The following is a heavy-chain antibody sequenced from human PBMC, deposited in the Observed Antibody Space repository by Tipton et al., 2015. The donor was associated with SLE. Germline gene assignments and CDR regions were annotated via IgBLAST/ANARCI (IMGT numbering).Heavy chain of an antibody. CDR1: GGSFNDHY. V-gene: IGHV4-59*08. Sequence: TLSLTCAVYGGSFNDHYWSWIRQPPGKGLEWIGYIYYSGSTNYNPSLKSRVTISVDTSKNQFSLKLSSVTAADTAVYYCARQYSSSSYFDYWGQGTLVTVSS. J-gene: IGHJ4*02. CDR2: IYYSGST. CDR3: ARQYSSSSYFDY. D-gene: IGHD6-6*01.